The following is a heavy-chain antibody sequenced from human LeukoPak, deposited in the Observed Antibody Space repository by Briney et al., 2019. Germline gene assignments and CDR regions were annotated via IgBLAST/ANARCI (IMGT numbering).Heavy chain of an antibody. CDR3: VREDCSGGSCYSGFDY. D-gene: IGHD2-15*01. CDR2: TYYRSKWYN. J-gene: IGHJ4*02. CDR1: GDSISSNSAA. Sequence: SQTLSLTCAISGDSISSNSAARNWIRQSPSRGLEWLGRTYYRSKWYNDYAVSVKSRITINPDTSKNQFSLQLNSVTPEDTAVYYCVREDCSGGSCYSGFDYWAQGTLVTVSS. V-gene: IGHV6-1*01.